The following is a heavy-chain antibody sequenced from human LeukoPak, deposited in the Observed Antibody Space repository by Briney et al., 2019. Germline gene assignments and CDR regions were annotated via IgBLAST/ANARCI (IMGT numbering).Heavy chain of an antibody. V-gene: IGHV1-69*13. D-gene: IGHD1-7*01. CDR1: GGTFSSYA. CDR2: IIPIFGTA. J-gene: IGHJ4*02. CDR3: ARARTELGDFDY. Sequence: ASVKVSCKASGGTFSSYAINWVRQAPGQGLEWMGGIIPIFGTANYAQKFQGRVTITADESTSTAYMELSSLRSEDTAVYYCARARTELGDFDYWGQGTLVTVSS.